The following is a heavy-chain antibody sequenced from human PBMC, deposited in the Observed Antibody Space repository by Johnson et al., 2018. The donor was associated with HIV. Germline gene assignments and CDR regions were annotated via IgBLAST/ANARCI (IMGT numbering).Heavy chain of an antibody. CDR3: VRDQGSGWPTNAFDI. Sequence: QVQLVESGGGVVQPGRSLRLSCVASGFTFHSYAMHWVRQAPGKGLEWVAVISYDGNNRYYVDSVKGRFTISRDNSKNTLYLQMNSLRAEDTAVYYCVRDQGSGWPTNAFDIWGRGTRVTVSS. D-gene: IGHD6-19*01. V-gene: IGHV3-30*04. CDR1: GFTFHSYA. J-gene: IGHJ3*02. CDR2: ISYDGNNR.